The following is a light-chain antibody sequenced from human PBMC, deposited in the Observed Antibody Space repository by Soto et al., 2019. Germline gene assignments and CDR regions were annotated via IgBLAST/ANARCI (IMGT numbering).Light chain of an antibody. V-gene: IGKV3-11*01. CDR3: QERTGWPPWT. J-gene: IGKJ1*01. Sequence: EIVLTQYPATLSLSPGGRATLSCRASQSVSLSLAWYQQKPGQAPRLLIYDASKRASGFPARFSGSGSGTDFTLTISSLEPEDFAVYYCQERTGWPPWTFGQGTKVDIK. CDR1: QSVSLS. CDR2: DAS.